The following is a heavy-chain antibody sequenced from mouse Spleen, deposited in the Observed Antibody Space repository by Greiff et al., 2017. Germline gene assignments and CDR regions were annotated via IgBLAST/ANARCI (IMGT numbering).Heavy chain of an antibody. J-gene: IGHJ3*01. V-gene: IGHV1S127*01. CDR1: GYSFTSYW. Sequence: VQLQQSGPQLVRPGASVKISCKASGYSFTSYWMHWVKQRPGQGLEWIGMIDPSDSETRLNQKFKDKATLTVDKSSSTAYMQLSSPTSEDSAVYYCARKGLYYGNSGGFAYWGQGTLVTVSA. D-gene: IGHD2-1*01. CDR2: IDPSDSET. CDR3: ARKGLYYGNSGGFAY.